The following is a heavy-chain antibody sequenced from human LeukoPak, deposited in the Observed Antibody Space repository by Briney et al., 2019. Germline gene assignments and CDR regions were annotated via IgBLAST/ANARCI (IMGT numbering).Heavy chain of an antibody. J-gene: IGHJ6*02. CDR1: GYTFTGYY. D-gene: IGHD2-2*01. CDR3: ARIDIVVVPAAAYGMDV. Sequence: GASVKVSCKASGYTFTGYYMHWVRQAPGQGLEWMGWINPNSGGTNYAQKFQGRVTMTRDTSISTAYMELRSLRSDDTAVYYCARIDIVVVPAAAYGMDVWGQGTTVTVSS. CDR2: INPNSGGT. V-gene: IGHV1-2*02.